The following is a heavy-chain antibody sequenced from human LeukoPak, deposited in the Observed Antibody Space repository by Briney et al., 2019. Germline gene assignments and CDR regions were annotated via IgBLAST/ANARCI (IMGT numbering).Heavy chain of an antibody. CDR3: ARNTGFYTTYYMDV. D-gene: IGHD3-9*01. CDR2: IRSDGTT. Sequence: SETLSLTCTVSGDSMGNYYWNWLRQPAGKGLEWTGRIRSDGTTYANPSLESAVTMSVDTSNNHISLRLSSATAADTAVYYCARNTGFYTTYYMDVWGKGTTVTVSS. V-gene: IGHV4-4*07. J-gene: IGHJ6*03. CDR1: GDSMGNYY.